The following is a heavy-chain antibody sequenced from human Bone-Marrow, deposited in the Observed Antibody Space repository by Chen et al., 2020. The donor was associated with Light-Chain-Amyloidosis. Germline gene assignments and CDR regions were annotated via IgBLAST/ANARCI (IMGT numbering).Heavy chain of an antibody. J-gene: IGHJ4*02. CDR3: ARGWAVAATDY. Sequence: EVQLVESGGGLVQPGGSLRLSCAASGFTFSSYEMNWVRQAPGKGLEWVSYISSSGSTIYYADSVKGRFTISRDNAKNSLYLQMNSLRAEDTAVYYCARGWAVAATDYWGQGTLVTVSS. D-gene: IGHD6-19*01. CDR1: GFTFSSYE. V-gene: IGHV3-48*03. CDR2: ISSSGSTI.